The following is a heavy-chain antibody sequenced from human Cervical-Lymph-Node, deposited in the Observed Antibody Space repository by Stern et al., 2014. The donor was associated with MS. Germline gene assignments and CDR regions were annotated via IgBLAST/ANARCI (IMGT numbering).Heavy chain of an antibody. CDR1: GYTFTTYT. CDR2: INTNTGNP. Sequence: VQLLESGSELKKPGASVKVSCKASGYTFTTYTMNWLRQAPGQGLEWMGWINTNTGNPTYAQGFTGRFVFSLDTSVSTAYLQISSLKTEDTAVYYCARGHRDYSSSPYFDYWGQGTLVTVSS. J-gene: IGHJ4*02. V-gene: IGHV7-4-1*02. D-gene: IGHD6-6*01. CDR3: ARGHRDYSSSPYFDY.